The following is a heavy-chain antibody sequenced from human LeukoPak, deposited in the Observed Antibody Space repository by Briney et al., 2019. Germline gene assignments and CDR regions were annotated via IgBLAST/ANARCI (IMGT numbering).Heavy chain of an antibody. CDR3: ARDWKVGATAY. CDR2: IYTSGST. CDR1: GGSISSYY. V-gene: IGHV4-4*07. D-gene: IGHD1-26*01. J-gene: IGHJ4*02. Sequence: PSETLSLTCTVSGGSISSYYWSRIRQPAGKGLEWIGRIYTSGSTNCNRSLKSRVTMSVDTSKNQFSLKLSSVTAADTAVYYCARDWKVGATAYWGQGTLVTVSS.